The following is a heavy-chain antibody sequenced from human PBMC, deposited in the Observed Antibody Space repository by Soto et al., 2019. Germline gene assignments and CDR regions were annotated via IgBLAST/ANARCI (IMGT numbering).Heavy chain of an antibody. V-gene: IGHV1-58*01. CDR1: GFTFTSSA. CDR2: IVVGSGNT. J-gene: IGHJ5*02. D-gene: IGHD5-18*01. Sequence: ASVKVYCKASGFTFTSSAVQWVRQARGQRLEWIGWIVVGSGNTNYAQKFQERVTITRDMSTSTAYMELSSLRSEDTAVYYCAAEPQDTAMVTSDPWGQGTLVTVSS. CDR3: AAEPQDTAMVTSDP.